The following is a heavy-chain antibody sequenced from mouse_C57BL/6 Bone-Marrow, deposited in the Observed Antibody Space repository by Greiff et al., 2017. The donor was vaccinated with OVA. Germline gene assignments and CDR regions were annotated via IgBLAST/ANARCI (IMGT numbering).Heavy chain of an antibody. CDR3: ARHRAY. CDR2: ISSGGSYT. Sequence: EVKLVESWGDLVKPGGSLKLSCAASGFTFSSYGMSWVRQTPDKRLEWVATISSGGSYTYYPDSVKGRFTISRDNAKNTLYLQMSSLKSEDTAMYYCARHRAYWGQGTLVTVSA. J-gene: IGHJ3*01. V-gene: IGHV5-6*02. CDR1: GFTFSSYG.